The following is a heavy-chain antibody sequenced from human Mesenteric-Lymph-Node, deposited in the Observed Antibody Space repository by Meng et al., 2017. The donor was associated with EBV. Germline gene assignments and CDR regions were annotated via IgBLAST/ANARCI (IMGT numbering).Heavy chain of an antibody. V-gene: IGHV3-11*04. CDR2: ICISGGTM. CDR3: AKGSGSYGWALEY. J-gene: IGHJ4*02. Sequence: VYLVGSGGRLVKPGRSLTLSCAASGLTLSDYPMNWIRQAPGNGLEWISYICISGGTMFYADSVRGRFTISRDNSKNILYMKMNSLGTEDTAVYYCAKGSGSYGWALEYWGQGTLVTVSS. CDR1: GLTLSDYP. D-gene: IGHD3-16*02.